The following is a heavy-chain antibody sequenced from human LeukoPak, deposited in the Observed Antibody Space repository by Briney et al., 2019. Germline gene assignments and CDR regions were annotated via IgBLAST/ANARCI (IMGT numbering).Heavy chain of an antibody. J-gene: IGHJ4*02. CDR3: ARGVLGATEGVYYFDY. D-gene: IGHD1-26*01. V-gene: IGHV4-34*01. Sequence: SETLSLTCAVYGGSFSGYYWSWIRQPPGKGLEWIGEINHSGSTNYNPSLKSRVTISVDTSKNQFSPKLSSVTAADTAVYYCARGVLGATEGVYYFDYWGQGTLVTVSS. CDR2: INHSGST. CDR1: GGSFSGYY.